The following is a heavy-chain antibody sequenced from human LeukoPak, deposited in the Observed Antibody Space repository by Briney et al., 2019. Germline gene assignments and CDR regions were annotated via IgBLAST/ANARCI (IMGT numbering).Heavy chain of an antibody. D-gene: IGHD1-26*01. Sequence: GGSLRLSCAASRFTFSNYGVNWVRQAPGKGPEWVSYINSRSSTIYYADSVRGRFTISRDNAKNSLYLQMNSLKAEDTAIYYCAREVGTPQAFDIWGQGTMVTVSS. CDR1: RFTFSNYG. CDR2: INSRSSTI. J-gene: IGHJ3*02. CDR3: AREVGTPQAFDI. V-gene: IGHV3-48*01.